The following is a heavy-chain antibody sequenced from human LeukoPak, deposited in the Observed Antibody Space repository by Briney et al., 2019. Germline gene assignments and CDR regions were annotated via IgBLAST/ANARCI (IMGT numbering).Heavy chain of an antibody. V-gene: IGHV4-59*01. CDR2: IYYSGST. J-gene: IGHJ4*02. D-gene: IGHD6-19*01. CDR1: GGSISSYY. Sequence: SETLSLTCTASGGSISSYYWSWIRQPPGKGLEWIGYIYYSGSTNYNPSLKSRVTISVDTSKNQFSLKLSSVTAADTAVYYCARVLQQWLVIDYWGQGTLVTVSS. CDR3: ARVLQQWLVIDY.